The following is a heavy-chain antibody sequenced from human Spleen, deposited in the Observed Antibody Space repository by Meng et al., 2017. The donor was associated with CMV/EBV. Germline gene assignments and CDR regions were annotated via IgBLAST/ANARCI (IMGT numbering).Heavy chain of an antibody. D-gene: IGHD1-7*01. V-gene: IGHV4-34*01. CDR1: GGSFSGYY. Sequence: SETLSLTCAVYGGSFSGYYWSWIRQPPGKGLEWIGEINHSGSTNYNPSLKSRVTISVDTSKNQFSLKLSSVTAADTAVYYCARGSPVSRYNWNLGGYWYFDLWGRGTLVTVSS. CDR2: INHSGST. CDR3: ARGSPVSRYNWNLGGYWYFDL. J-gene: IGHJ2*01.